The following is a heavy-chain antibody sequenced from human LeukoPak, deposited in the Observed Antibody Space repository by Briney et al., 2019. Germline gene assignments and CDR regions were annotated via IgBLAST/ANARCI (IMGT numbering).Heavy chain of an antibody. J-gene: IGHJ3*02. CDR2: ISSSGSTI. CDR3: ARVSMIVLGAFDI. CDR1: GFTFSSYE. D-gene: IGHD3-22*01. V-gene: IGHV3-48*03. Sequence: GGSLRLSCAASGFTFSSYEMNWVRQAPGKGLEWVSYISSSGSTIYYADSVKGRFTIFRDNAKNSLYLQMNSLRAEDTAVYYCARVSMIVLGAFDIWGQGTMVTVSS.